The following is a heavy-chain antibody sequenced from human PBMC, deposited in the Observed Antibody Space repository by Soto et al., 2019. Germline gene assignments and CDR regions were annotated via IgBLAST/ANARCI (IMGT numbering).Heavy chain of an antibody. Sequence: PSETLSLTCAVSGGSISSSNWWSWVRQPPGKGLEWIGEIYHSGSTNYNPSLKSRVTISVDKSKNQFSLKLSSVTAADTAVYYCARVERYYYGSGSSNWFDPWGQGTLVTVS. CDR2: IYHSGST. CDR3: ARVERYYYGSGSSNWFDP. V-gene: IGHV4-4*02. CDR1: GGSISSSNW. J-gene: IGHJ5*02. D-gene: IGHD3-10*01.